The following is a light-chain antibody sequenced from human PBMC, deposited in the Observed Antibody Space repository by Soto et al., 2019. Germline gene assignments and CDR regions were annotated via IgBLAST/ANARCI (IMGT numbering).Light chain of an antibody. V-gene: IGLV1-51*02. J-gene: IGLJ1*01. CDR1: SSNIGKNY. CDR2: ENN. CDR3: GAWDSSLRAVYV. Sequence: SELTEPPSVSAAPGQKVTISCSGSSSNIGKNYVSWYQQLPGTAPKLLIYENNKRPSGIPDRFSGSKSGTSATPGITGLQTGDEAEYYCGAWDSSLRAVYVFGTGTKLTVL.